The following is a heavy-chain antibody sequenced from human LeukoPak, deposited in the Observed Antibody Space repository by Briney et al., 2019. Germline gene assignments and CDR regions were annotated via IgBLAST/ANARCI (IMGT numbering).Heavy chain of an antibody. D-gene: IGHD1-1*01. CDR3: ARDWTRYFDY. V-gene: IGHV1-69*04. CDR1: GGTFSSYA. Sequence: SVRVSCKASGGTFSSYAISWVRQAPGQGLEWMGRIIPILGIANYAQKFQGRVTITADKSTSTAYMELSSLRSEDTAVYYCARDWTRYFDYWGQGTLVTVSS. CDR2: IIPILGIA. J-gene: IGHJ4*02.